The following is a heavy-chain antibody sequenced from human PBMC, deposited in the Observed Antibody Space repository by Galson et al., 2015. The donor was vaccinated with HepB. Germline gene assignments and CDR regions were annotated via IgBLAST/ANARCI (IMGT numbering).Heavy chain of an antibody. D-gene: IGHD3-22*01. CDR3: ARPSAVANYDSSGYYYPGDFGY. V-gene: IGHV1-18*01. CDR2: ISAYNGNT. J-gene: IGHJ4*02. CDR1: GYTFTSYG. Sequence: SVKVSCKASGYTFTSYGISWVRQAPGQGLEWMGWISAYNGNTNYAQKLQGRVTMTTDTSTSTAYMELRSLRSDDTAVYYCARPSAVANYDSSGYYYPGDFGYWGQGTLVTVSS.